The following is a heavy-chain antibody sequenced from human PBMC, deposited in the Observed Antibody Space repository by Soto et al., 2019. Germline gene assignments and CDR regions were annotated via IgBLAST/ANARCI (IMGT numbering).Heavy chain of an antibody. V-gene: IGHV4-34*01. CDR2: IYHSGST. D-gene: IGHD3-10*01. Sequence: PSETLSLTCAVYGGSFSGYYWSWIRQPPGKGLEWIGEIYHSGSTYYNPSLKSRVTISVDRSKNQFSLKLSSVTAADTAVYYCARDRGRFGELFLDYWGQGTLVTVSS. CDR1: GGSFSGYY. J-gene: IGHJ4*02. CDR3: ARDRGRFGELFLDY.